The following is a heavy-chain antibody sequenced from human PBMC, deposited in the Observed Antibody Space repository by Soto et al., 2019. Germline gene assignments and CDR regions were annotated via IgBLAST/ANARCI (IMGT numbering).Heavy chain of an antibody. CDR3: ERLVDGYYYYSGMAV. CDR1: GGSISSYY. J-gene: IGHJ6*02. Sequence: SETLSLTCTVSGGSISSYYWSWIRQPPGKGLEWIGYIYYSGSTNYNPSLKSRVTISVDTSKNQFSLKLSSVTAADTAVYYCERLVDGYYYYSGMAVWGQGTTVPVS. CDR2: IYYSGST. D-gene: IGHD2-8*02. V-gene: IGHV4-59*01.